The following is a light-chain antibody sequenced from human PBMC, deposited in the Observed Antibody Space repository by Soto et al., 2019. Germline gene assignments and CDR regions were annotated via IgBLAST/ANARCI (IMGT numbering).Light chain of an antibody. V-gene: IGKV3-15*01. J-gene: IGKJ1*01. CDR3: QQYNNWPPT. Sequence: EIVMTQSPATLSVSPGERATLSCRASQSVSSNLAWYQRRPGQAPRLLIYGASTRATGIPARFSGSGSGTEFTLTISSLQSEDFAVYYCQQYNNWPPTFGQGTRWISN. CDR1: QSVSSN. CDR2: GAS.